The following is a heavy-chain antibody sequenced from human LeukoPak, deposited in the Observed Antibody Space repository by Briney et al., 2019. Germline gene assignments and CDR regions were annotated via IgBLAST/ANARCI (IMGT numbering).Heavy chain of an antibody. J-gene: IGHJ4*02. CDR2: ISGSGGST. Sequence: GGSPRLSCAASGFTFSSYAMSWVRQAPGKGLEWVSAISGSGGSTYYADSVKGRFTISRDNAKNTLYLQMNSLRAEDTAVYYCARVRYGDYVACDYWGQGTLVTVSS. V-gene: IGHV3-23*01. CDR3: ARVRYGDYVACDY. D-gene: IGHD4-17*01. CDR1: GFTFSSYA.